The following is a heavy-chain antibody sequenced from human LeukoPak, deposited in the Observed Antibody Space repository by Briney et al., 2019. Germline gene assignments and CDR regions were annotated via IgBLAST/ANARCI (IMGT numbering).Heavy chain of an antibody. V-gene: IGHV3-30*02. D-gene: IGHD1-14*01. Sequence: GGSLRFSGEGLGFTFISSALHWVRKAPGKGLEWLAFIRYDGSNKYYADSVKGRFTISRDNSKNTLYLQMNSLRAEDTAVYYCAKDTTPPKAGLDPWGQGTLVTVSS. CDR3: AKDTTPPKAGLDP. J-gene: IGHJ5*02. CDR1: GFTFISSA. CDR2: IRYDGSNK.